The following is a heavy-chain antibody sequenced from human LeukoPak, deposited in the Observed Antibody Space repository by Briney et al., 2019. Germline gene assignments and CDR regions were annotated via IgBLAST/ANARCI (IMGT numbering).Heavy chain of an antibody. J-gene: IGHJ2*01. CDR1: GGSFSGYY. Sequence: SETLSLTCAVYGGSFSGYYWSWIRQPPGKGLEWIGEINHSGSTNYNPSLKSRVTISVDTSKNQFSLKLSSVTAADTAVYYCARPPETGYSSSWYARYFDLWGRGTLVTVSS. V-gene: IGHV4-34*01. D-gene: IGHD6-13*01. CDR3: ARPPETGYSSSWYARYFDL. CDR2: INHSGST.